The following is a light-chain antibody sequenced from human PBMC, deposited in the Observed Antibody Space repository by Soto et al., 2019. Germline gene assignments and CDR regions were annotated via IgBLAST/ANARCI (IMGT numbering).Light chain of an antibody. Sequence: DFQMTQSPSSLSASVGDRVIITCRASQGISDYLAWFQQKPGKVPKLLIYAASILQSGVPSRFRGSGSGTDFTLTISSLQPEDVATYYCQRYNSAPYTFGQGTKLEIK. CDR3: QRYNSAPYT. CDR1: QGISDY. J-gene: IGKJ2*01. CDR2: AAS. V-gene: IGKV1-27*01.